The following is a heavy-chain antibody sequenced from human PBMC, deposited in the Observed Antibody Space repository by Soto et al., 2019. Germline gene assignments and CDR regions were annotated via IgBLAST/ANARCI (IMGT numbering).Heavy chain of an antibody. CDR2: ISGSGGRT. D-gene: IGHD2-2*01. Sequence: EVQLLESGGGLVQPGGSLRLSCAASGFTFSSYAMNWVRQAPGKGLEWVSGISGSGGRTYYADSVKGRFTISRDNSKNTLYLQMNSLRAEDTAVYYCAKVGLWEAYCSSTSCYFGYWGQGTLVTVSS. J-gene: IGHJ4*02. CDR3: AKVGLWEAYCSSTSCYFGY. V-gene: IGHV3-23*01. CDR1: GFTFSSYA.